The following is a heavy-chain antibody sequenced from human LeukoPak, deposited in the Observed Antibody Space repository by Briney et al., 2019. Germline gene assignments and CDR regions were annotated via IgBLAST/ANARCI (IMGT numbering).Heavy chain of an antibody. CDR3: ARAKYCSGAACFSYYYYGMDV. CDR2: ISSSGSFI. Sequence: GGSLRLSCAASGFTFSAYSMNWVRGLPGKGLGWVSSISSSGSFIYYADSLKGRFTISRDNAKNSLYLQIDSLTVNDTAVYYCARAKYCSGAACFSYYYYGMDVWGQGTTVTVSS. D-gene: IGHD2-15*01. J-gene: IGHJ6*02. V-gene: IGHV3-21*01. CDR1: GFTFSAYS.